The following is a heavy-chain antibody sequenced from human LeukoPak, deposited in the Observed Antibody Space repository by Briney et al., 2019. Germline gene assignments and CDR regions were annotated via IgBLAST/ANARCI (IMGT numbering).Heavy chain of an antibody. CDR2: INHSGST. CDR1: GGSFSGYY. CDR3: ASSAAAGLDY. V-gene: IGHV4-34*01. Sequence: PSETLSLTCAVYGGSFSGYYWSWIRQPPGKGLEWIGEINHSGSTNYNPSLKSRVTISVDTSKNQFSLKLSSVTAADTAVYYCASSAAAGLDYWGQGTLVTVSS. J-gene: IGHJ4*02. D-gene: IGHD6-13*01.